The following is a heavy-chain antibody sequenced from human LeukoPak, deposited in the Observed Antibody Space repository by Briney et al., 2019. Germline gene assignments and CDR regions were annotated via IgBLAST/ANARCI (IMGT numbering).Heavy chain of an antibody. V-gene: IGHV1-69*05. J-gene: IGHJ4*02. CDR1: GGTFSSYA. D-gene: IGHD1-26*01. CDR2: IIPIFGAA. Sequence: SVKVSCKASGGTFSSYAISWVRQAPGQGLEWMGGIIPIFGAANYAQKFQGRVTITTDESTSTAYMELSSLRSEDTAVYYCARDRSGSYQGRFDYWGQGTLVTVSS. CDR3: ARDRSGSYQGRFDY.